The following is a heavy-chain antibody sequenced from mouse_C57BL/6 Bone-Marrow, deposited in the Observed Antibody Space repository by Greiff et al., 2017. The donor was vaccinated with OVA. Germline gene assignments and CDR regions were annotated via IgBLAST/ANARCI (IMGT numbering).Heavy chain of an antibody. CDR2: ISNGGGST. J-gene: IGHJ4*01. D-gene: IGHD1-1*01. V-gene: IGHV5-12*01. CDR1: GFTFSDYY. Sequence: EVKLVESGGGLVQPGGSLKLSCAASGFTFSDYYMYWVRQTPEKRLEWVAYISNGGGSTNYPDTVKGRFTISRDNAKNTLYLQMSRLKSEDTAMYYCARRKITTVVRYAMDYWGQGTSVTVSS. CDR3: ARRKITTVVRYAMDY.